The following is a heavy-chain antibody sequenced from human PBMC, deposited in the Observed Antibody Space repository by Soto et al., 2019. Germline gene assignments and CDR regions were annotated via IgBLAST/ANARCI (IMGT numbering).Heavy chain of an antibody. D-gene: IGHD3-10*01. CDR3: ARTPPGYYYGSGSYYNPTSEYYYYMDV. Sequence: QVQLVESGGGVLQPGRSLRLSCAASGYTCSSYGMHWVRQAPGKGLEWVAVIWYDGSNKYYADSVKGRFTISRDNSKNTLYLQMNSLRAEDTAVYYCARTPPGYYYGSGSYYNPTSEYYYYMDVWGKGTTVTVSS. J-gene: IGHJ6*03. V-gene: IGHV3-33*01. CDR2: IWYDGSNK. CDR1: GYTCSSYG.